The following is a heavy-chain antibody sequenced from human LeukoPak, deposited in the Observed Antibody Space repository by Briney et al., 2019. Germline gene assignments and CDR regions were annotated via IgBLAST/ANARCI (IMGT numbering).Heavy chain of an antibody. CDR2: IYPGDSDT. V-gene: IGHV5-51*01. CDR3: ARPAVAGTLGYFDY. J-gene: IGHJ4*02. Sequence: GESLKISCQGSGYSFTSYWIAWVRQMPGKGLEWMGIIYPGDSDTRCSPSFQGQVTISADKSISTAYLQWSSLKVSDTAMYYCARPAVAGTLGYFDYWGQGTLVTVSS. CDR1: GYSFTSYW. D-gene: IGHD6-19*01.